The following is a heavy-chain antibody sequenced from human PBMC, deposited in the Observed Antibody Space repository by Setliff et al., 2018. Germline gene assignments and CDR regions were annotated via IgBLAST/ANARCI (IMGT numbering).Heavy chain of an antibody. CDR2: TYASGAT. CDR1: GFVVGNNE. Sequence: PGGSLRLSCAASGFVVGNNEMSWVRQAPEKGLEWVSVTYASGATNYADSVKGRFTISRDNSKNTLYLQMNSLRAEDTAVYYCRLWFEETWRDYWGQGTLVTVSS. J-gene: IGHJ4*02. CDR3: RLWFEETWRDY. D-gene: IGHD3-10*01. V-gene: IGHV3-53*01.